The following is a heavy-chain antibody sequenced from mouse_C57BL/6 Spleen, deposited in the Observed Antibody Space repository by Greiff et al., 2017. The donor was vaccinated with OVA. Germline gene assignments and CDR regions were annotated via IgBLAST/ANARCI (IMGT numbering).Heavy chain of an antibody. CDR1: GYTFTDYY. J-gene: IGHJ1*03. Sequence: QVQLQQSGPELVKPGASVKISCKASGYTFTDYYINWVKQRPGQGLEWIGWIFPGSGSTYYNEKFKGKATLTVDKSSSTAYMLLSSLTSEDSAVYFCATTYYSNYGYFDVWGTGTTVTVSS. D-gene: IGHD2-5*01. V-gene: IGHV1-75*01. CDR3: ATTYYSNYGYFDV. CDR2: IFPGSGST.